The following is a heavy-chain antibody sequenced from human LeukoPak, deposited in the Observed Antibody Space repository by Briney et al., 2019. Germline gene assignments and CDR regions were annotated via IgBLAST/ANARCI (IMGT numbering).Heavy chain of an antibody. V-gene: IGHV3-7*04. Sequence: PGGSLRLSCAASGFTFGSHWMSWVRQAPGNGLEWVATIKEDGSETYYVDSVKGRFTISRDNAKSSLYLQMNSLRAEDMAVYYCARGSGWFLYWGQGTLVTVSS. D-gene: IGHD6-19*01. CDR2: IKEDGSET. CDR1: GFTFGSHW. CDR3: ARGSGWFLY. J-gene: IGHJ4*02.